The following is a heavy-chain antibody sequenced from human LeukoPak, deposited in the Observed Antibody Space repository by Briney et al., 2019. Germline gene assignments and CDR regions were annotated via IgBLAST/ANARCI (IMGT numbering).Heavy chain of an antibody. CDR3: ARGTVVGRYFDL. Sequence: GASVKVSCKASGYTFTSYGINWVRQATGQGLEWMGWMNPNSGNTGYAQKFQGRVTMTRNTSISTAYMELSSLRSEDTAVYYCARGTVVGRYFDLWGRGTLVTASS. D-gene: IGHD6-19*01. V-gene: IGHV1-8*01. J-gene: IGHJ2*01. CDR1: GYTFTSYG. CDR2: MNPNSGNT.